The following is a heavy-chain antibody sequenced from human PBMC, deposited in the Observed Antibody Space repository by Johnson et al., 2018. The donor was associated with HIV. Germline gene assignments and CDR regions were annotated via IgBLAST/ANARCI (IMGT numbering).Heavy chain of an antibody. CDR2: ISGGEDDT. D-gene: IGHD2-2*03. CDR1: GFTFSSYG. CDR3: AKSGLSDGPYLDRPFDI. J-gene: IGHJ3*02. Sequence: VQLVESGGGVVQPGGSLRLSCAGSGFTFSSYGMHWVRQAPGKGLEWVSFISGGEDDTSYADSVKGRFTISRDNNKDSLYLQMNSLRTEDTAFYYCAKSGLSDGPYLDRPFDIWGQETMVIVST. V-gene: IGHV3-43*02.